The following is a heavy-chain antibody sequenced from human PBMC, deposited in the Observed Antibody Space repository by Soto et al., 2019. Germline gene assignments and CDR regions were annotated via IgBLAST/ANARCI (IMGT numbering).Heavy chain of an antibody. D-gene: IGHD3-10*01. J-gene: IGHJ4*02. CDR1: GFTFSSYS. Sequence: GGSLRLSCAASGFTFSSYSMNWVRQAPGKGLEWVSSISSSSSYIYYADSVKGRFTISRDNAKNSLYLQMNSLRAEDTAVYYCARAGLHDLSIITMVRDTKYYFDYWGQGTLVTVSS. CDR2: ISSSSSYI. CDR3: ARAGLHDLSIITMVRDTKYYFDY. V-gene: IGHV3-21*01.